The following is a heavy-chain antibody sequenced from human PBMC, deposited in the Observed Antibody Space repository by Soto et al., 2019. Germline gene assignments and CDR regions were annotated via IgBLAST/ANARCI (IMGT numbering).Heavy chain of an antibody. CDR2: IKQDGSEK. CDR1: GFTFSSYW. CDR3: ARGAGPFWSGPRGVYYFDY. Sequence: GGSLRLSCAASGFTFSSYWMSWVRQAPGKGLEWVANIKQDGSEKYYVDSVKGRFTISRDNAKNSLYLQMNSLRAEDTAVYYCARGAGPFWSGPRGVYYFDYWGQGTLVTVSS. V-gene: IGHV3-7*01. J-gene: IGHJ4*02. D-gene: IGHD3-3*01.